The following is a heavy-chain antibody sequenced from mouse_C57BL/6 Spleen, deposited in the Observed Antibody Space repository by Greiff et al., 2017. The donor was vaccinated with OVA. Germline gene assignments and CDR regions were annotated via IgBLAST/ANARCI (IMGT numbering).Heavy chain of an antibody. Sequence: EVQGVESGTVLARPGASVKMSCKTSGYTFTSYWMHWVKQRPGQGLEWIGAIYPGNSDTSYNQKFKGKAKLTAVTSASTAYMELSSLTNEDSAVYYCTRHYGSSYEGAMDYWGQGTSVTVSS. CDR3: TRHYGSSYEGAMDY. CDR2: IYPGNSDT. D-gene: IGHD1-1*01. J-gene: IGHJ4*01. V-gene: IGHV1-5*01. CDR1: GYTFTSYW.